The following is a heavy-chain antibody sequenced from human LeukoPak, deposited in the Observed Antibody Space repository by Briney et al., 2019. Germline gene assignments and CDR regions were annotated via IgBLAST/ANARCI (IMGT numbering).Heavy chain of an antibody. CDR1: GCTVSSNS. CDR2: IYSGGST. V-gene: IGHV3-53*01. D-gene: IGHD1-26*01. Sequence: GGSLRLSCAASGCTVSSNSMSWIRQAPGKGLEWVALIYSGGSTYYADSVKGLFTISRDNSKNTLYLQMNCLRAEDTAVYYRARGGSYASFGFDYWGQGTMVTVSS. CDR3: ARGGSYASFGFDY. J-gene: IGHJ4*02.